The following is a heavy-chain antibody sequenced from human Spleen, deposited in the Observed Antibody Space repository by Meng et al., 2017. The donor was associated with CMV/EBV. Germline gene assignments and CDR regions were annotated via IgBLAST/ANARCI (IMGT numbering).Heavy chain of an antibody. CDR1: GYTFTSYA. J-gene: IGHJ4*02. CDR2: IIPIFGTA. CDR3: ARDLGLYSSGWYYFDY. D-gene: IGHD6-19*01. Sequence: SVKVSCKASGYTFTSYAMHWVRQAPGQRLEWMGGIIPIFGTANYAQKFQGRVTITTDESTSTAYMELSSLRSEDTAVYYCARDLGLYSSGWYYFDYWGQGTLVTVSS. V-gene: IGHV1-69*05.